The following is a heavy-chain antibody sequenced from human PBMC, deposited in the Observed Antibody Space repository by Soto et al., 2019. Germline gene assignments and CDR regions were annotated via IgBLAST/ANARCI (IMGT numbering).Heavy chain of an antibody. CDR2: IIPIFGTA. CDR3: ARAAPLRGYSYGLFDY. Sequence: QVQLVQSVAELKKPGSSVKVSCKASGGTFSSYAISWVRQAPGQGLAWMGGIIPIFGTANYAQKFQGRVTITADESTSTAYMELSSLRSEDTAVYYCARAAPLRGYSYGLFDYWGQGTLVTVSS. V-gene: IGHV1-69*01. J-gene: IGHJ4*02. CDR1: GGTFSSYA. D-gene: IGHD5-18*01.